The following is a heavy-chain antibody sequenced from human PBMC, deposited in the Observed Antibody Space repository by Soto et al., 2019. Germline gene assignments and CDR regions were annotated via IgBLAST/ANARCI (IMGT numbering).Heavy chain of an antibody. D-gene: IGHD5-12*01. CDR3: VRGGDLGSYIGWLDP. CDR2: INPSGGST. J-gene: IGHJ5*02. CDR1: GYTFTSYY. Sequence: ASVRVSYQASGYTFTSYYMHWVRQAPGQGLEWMGIINPSGGSTSYAQKFQGRVTMTRDTSTSTVYMELSSLRSEDTAVYYCVRGGDLGSYIGWLDPWGQGTLVTVS. V-gene: IGHV1-46*03.